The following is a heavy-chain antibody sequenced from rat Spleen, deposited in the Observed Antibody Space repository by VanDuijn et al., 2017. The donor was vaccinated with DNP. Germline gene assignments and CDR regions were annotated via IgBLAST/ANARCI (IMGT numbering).Heavy chain of an antibody. CDR1: GFTFSTSW. D-gene: IGHD1-11*01. Sequence: EVQLVETGGGLVQPGRSLKLSCVASGFTFSTSWKFWVRQAPGKGLEWVASLNTDGGNTYYPDSVKGRFTISRDNAENTVHLQMNSLRSEDTATYYCAKDKAYAPFAYWGQGTLVTVSS. CDR2: LNTDGGNT. V-gene: IGHV5-58*01. CDR3: AKDKAYAPFAY. J-gene: IGHJ3*01.